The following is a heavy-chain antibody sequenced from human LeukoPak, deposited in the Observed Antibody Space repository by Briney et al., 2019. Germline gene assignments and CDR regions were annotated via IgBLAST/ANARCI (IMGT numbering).Heavy chain of an antibody. CDR2: INHSGST. D-gene: IGHD1-14*01. CDR3: ARRVTTLYYMDV. J-gene: IGHJ6*03. CDR1: GRSFSGYY. V-gene: IGHV4-34*01. Sequence: SETLSLTRAVYGRSFSGYYWSWIRQPPPVGLEWIGEINHSGSTNYNPSLSSRVTISVDTSNNQFSLKLSSVTAADTAVYYCARRVTTLYYMDVWGKGTTVTVSS.